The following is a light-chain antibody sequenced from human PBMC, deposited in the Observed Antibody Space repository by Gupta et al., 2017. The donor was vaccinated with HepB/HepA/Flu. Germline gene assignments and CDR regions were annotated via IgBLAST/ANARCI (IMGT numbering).Light chain of an antibody. CDR2: DAS. CDR1: QSVSSY. V-gene: IGKV3-11*01. J-gene: IGKJ1*01. CDR3: QQRSNLVT. Sequence: EIVLTQSPATLSLSPGESAALSCRASQSVSSYLAWYQQKPGQAPRLLIYDASNRATGIPARFSGSGSGTDFTLTISSREPEDFAVYYWQQRSNLVTFGQGTKVEIK.